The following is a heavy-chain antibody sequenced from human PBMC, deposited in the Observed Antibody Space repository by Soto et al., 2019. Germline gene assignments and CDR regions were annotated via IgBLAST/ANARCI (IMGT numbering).Heavy chain of an antibody. CDR2: ISYDGSNK. Sequence: GGSLRLSCAASGFTFSSYGMHWVRQAPGKGLEWVAVISYDGSNKYYADSVKGRFTISRDNSKNTLYLQMNSLRAEDTAVYYCAKPHKLIVLMIDYWGQGTLVTVSS. CDR1: GFTFSSYG. CDR3: AKPHKLIVLMIDY. V-gene: IGHV3-30*18. J-gene: IGHJ4*02. D-gene: IGHD1-26*01.